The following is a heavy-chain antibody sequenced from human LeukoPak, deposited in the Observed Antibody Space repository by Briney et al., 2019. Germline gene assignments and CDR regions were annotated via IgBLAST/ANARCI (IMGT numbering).Heavy chain of an antibody. J-gene: IGHJ4*02. CDR2: IDTSGST. CDR3: GRAPLGDPSLMGYFDY. V-gene: IGHV4-59*10. Sequence: SETLSLTCAVYGGSFSGYYWGWIRQPAGKGLEWIGRIDTSGSTNYNPSLKSRVTMSVDTSKNQFSLKLSSVTAADTALYYCGRAPLGDPSLMGYFDYWGQGTLVTVSS. CDR1: GGSFSGYY. D-gene: IGHD3-10*01.